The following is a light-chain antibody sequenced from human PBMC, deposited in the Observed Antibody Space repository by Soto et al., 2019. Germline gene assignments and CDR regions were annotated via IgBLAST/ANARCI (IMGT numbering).Light chain of an antibody. CDR3: ASWDDSLSGYV. J-gene: IGLJ1*01. CDR1: TSNILRNY. Sequence: QSVLTQPPSASGNPGQRLTISCSGSTSNILRNYVYWYRQLPGTAPRLLISMNDQRPSGVPDRFSGPKSGTSASLAISGLRSEDEADYYCASWDDSLSGYVFGTGTKLTVL. CDR2: MND. V-gene: IGLV1-47*01.